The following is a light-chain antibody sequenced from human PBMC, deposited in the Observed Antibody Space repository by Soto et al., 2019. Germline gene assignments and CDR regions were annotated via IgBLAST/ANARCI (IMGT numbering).Light chain of an antibody. V-gene: IGKV4-1*01. CDR2: WAS. CDR3: QQYYSTPPYT. CDR1: QSVLYSSNNKND. Sequence: DIVMTQSPDSLAVSLGERATINCKSSQSVLYSSNNKNDLAWYQQKPGQPPKLLIYWASTRESGVPDRFSGSGSGTDFTLTISSLQAEDVAVYYCQQYYSTPPYTFGQGTQLEIK. J-gene: IGKJ2*01.